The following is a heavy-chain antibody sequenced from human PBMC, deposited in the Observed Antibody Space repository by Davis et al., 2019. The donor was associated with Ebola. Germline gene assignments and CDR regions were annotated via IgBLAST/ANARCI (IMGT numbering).Heavy chain of an antibody. CDR3: ARDQSVRFPPFLVNYGMDV. D-gene: IGHD3-3*02. Sequence: SETLSLTCAVYGGSLSGYYWSWIRQPPGKGLEWIGEINHSGSTNYNPSLKSRVTISVDTSKNQFSLKLSSVTAADTAVYYCARDQSVRFPPFLVNYGMDVWGQGTTVTVSS. J-gene: IGHJ6*02. CDR1: GGSLSGYY. V-gene: IGHV4-34*01. CDR2: INHSGST.